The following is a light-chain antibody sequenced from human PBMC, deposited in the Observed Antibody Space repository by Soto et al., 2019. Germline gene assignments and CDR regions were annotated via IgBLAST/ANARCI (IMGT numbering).Light chain of an antibody. CDR1: SSDVGGYNY. J-gene: IGLJ1*01. CDR2: EVS. V-gene: IGLV2-14*01. CDR3: SSYTSSRAYV. Sequence: ALTQPASVSGSPGQSITISCTGTSSDVGGYNYVSWYQQQSGKAPKLMIHEVSNRPSGVSNRFSGSKSGNTASLTISGLQAEDEADYYCSSYTSSRAYVFGIGTKV.